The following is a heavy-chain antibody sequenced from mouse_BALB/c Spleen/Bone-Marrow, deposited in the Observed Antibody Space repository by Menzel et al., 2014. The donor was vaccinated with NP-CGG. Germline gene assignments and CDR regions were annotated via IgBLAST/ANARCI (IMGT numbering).Heavy chain of an antibody. CDR1: GFTFSDYY. CDR3: AKHNDYTYFYY. D-gene: IGHD2-4*01. J-gene: IGHJ2*01. V-gene: IGHV5-12*02. CDR2: ISNGGGST. Sequence: EVHLVESGGGLVQPGGSLKLSCATSGFTFSDYYMYWVRQTPEKRLEWVAYISNGGGSTYYPDTIKGPFTISRDNPKNTLYLQMNHLKSNDTAIYYYAKHNDYTYFYYSVQGTTLTLSS.